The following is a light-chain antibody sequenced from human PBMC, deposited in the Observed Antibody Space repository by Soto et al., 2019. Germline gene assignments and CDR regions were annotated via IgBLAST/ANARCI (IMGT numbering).Light chain of an antibody. CDR3: QQYNTWLWT. CDR1: QSVSTR. J-gene: IGKJ1*01. CDR2: GAS. V-gene: IGKV3D-15*01. Sequence: EIVMTQSPATLSVSPGERATLSCRASQSVSTRLAWYQQKPGQAPRLLIYGASTRATGIPARFSGSGSGTEFTLTISSLQSEDFAVYYCQQYNTWLWTFGQGTKVEI.